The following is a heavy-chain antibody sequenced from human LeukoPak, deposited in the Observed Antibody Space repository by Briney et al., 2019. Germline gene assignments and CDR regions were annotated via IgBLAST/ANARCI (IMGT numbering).Heavy chain of an antibody. CDR1: GGSISSYY. D-gene: IGHD6-19*01. CDR2: IYHSGST. J-gene: IGHJ4*02. Sequence: SETLSLTCTVSGGSISSYYWSWIRQPPGKGLEWIGEIYHSGSTNYNPSLKSRVTMSVDKSKNQFSLKLSSVTAADTAVYYCARYDVGWYYFDYWGQGTLVTVSS. V-gene: IGHV4-59*12. CDR3: ARYDVGWYYFDY.